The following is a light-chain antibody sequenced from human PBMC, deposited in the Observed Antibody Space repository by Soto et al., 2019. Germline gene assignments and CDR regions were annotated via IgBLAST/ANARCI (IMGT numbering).Light chain of an antibody. CDR3: SSYTSSSTYG. CDR2: EVS. J-gene: IGLJ1*01. Sequence: QSVLTQPASVSGSPGQSITISCTGTSSDVGGYNYVSWYQQHPGKAPKLMIYEVSNRPSGVSNRFSGSKSGNTASLTISGLQAEDEADYCCSSYTSSSTYGFGTGTKVTV. CDR1: SSDVGGYNY. V-gene: IGLV2-14*01.